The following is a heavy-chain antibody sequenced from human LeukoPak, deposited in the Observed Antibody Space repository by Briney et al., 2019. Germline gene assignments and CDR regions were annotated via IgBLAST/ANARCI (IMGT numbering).Heavy chain of an antibody. J-gene: IGHJ4*02. CDR3: ARAVNYDYVWGSYRLVY. D-gene: IGHD3-16*02. CDR2: ISAYNGNT. Sequence: ASVKVSCKASGYTFTTYAMNWVRQAPGQGLEWMGWISAYNGNTNYAQKLQGRVTMTTDTSTSTAYMELRSLRSDDTAVYYCARAVNYDYVWGSYRLVYWGQGTLVTVSS. CDR1: GYTFTTYA. V-gene: IGHV1-18*01.